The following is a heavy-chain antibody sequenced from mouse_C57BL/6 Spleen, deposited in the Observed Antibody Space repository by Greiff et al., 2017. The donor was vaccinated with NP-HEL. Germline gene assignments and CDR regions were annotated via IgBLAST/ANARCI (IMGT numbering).Heavy chain of an antibody. J-gene: IGHJ4*01. CDR2: ILPGSGST. CDR3: AKTAQATGAMDY. D-gene: IGHD3-2*02. V-gene: IGHV1-9*01. CDR1: GYTFNGYW. Sequence: VQLKDSGAELMKPGASVKLSCKATGYTFNGYWIEWVKQRPGHGLEWIGEILPGSGSTNYNEKFKGKATFTADTSSNKADMQLSSLTTEDSAIYYCAKTAQATGAMDYWGQGTSVTVSS.